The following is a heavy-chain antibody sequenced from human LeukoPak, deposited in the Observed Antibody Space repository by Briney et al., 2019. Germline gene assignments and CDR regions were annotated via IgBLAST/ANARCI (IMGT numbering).Heavy chain of an antibody. V-gene: IGHV3-48*01. CDR3: ANGAFDI. Sequence: PGGSLRLSCAASGFSFSRNSMNWVRQAPGKGLEWVSYISSSSSTIYYADSVKGRFTISRDNAKNSLYLQMNSLRAEGTAVYYCANGAFDIWGQGTMVTVSS. J-gene: IGHJ3*02. CDR2: ISSSSSTI. CDR1: GFSFSRNS.